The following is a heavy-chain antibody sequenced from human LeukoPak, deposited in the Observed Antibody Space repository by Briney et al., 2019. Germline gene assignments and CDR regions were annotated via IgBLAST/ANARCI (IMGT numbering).Heavy chain of an antibody. J-gene: IGHJ4*02. V-gene: IGHV1-46*01. CDR1: GYTFTSYY. CDR3: ARAYRNPEYYDSSGYRLDY. D-gene: IGHD3-22*01. Sequence: GASVKVSCKASGYTFTSYYMHWVRQAPGQGLEWMGIINPSGGSTGYAQKFQGRVTMTRDTSTSTVYMELSSLRSEDTAVYYCARAYRNPEYYDSSGYRLDYWGQGTLVTVSS. CDR2: INPSGGST.